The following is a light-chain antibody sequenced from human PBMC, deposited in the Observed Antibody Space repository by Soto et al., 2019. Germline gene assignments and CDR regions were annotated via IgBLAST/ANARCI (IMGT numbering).Light chain of an antibody. CDR1: QSISTF. V-gene: IGKV1-39*01. CDR2: GAS. J-gene: IGKJ4*01. CDR3: QQYLRTPRLT. Sequence: DIQLTQSPSSLSASVGDRVTITCRASQSISTFLNWDQQKPGTAPKLLIYGASNLESGVPSTFSGSGSGTDFTLTISSRQPEHVAIDYCQQYLRTPRLTFGGGTKVEIK.